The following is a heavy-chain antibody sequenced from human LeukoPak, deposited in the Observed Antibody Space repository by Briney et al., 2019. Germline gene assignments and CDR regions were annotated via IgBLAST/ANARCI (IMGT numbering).Heavy chain of an antibody. CDR1: GGTFSSYA. Sequence: ASVKVSCKASGGTFSSYAISWVRQAPGQGLEWMGGIIPIFGTANYAQKFQGRVTITADESTSTAYMELSSLRSEDTAVYYCARVRDGYNLSPYYFDYWGQGTLVTVSS. D-gene: IGHD5-24*01. J-gene: IGHJ4*02. CDR2: IIPIFGTA. V-gene: IGHV1-69*13. CDR3: ARVRDGYNLSPYYFDY.